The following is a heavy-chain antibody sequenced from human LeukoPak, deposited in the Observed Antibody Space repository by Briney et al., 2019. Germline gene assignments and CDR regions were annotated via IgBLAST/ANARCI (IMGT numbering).Heavy chain of an antibody. V-gene: IGHV3-30*18. CDR3: AKSVVGATYY. D-gene: IGHD1-26*01. CDR1: GFTFSSYG. Sequence: GRSLRLSCAASGFTFSSYGMHWVRQAPGKGLEWVAVISYDGSNKYCADSVKGRFTISRDNSKNTLYLQMNSLRAEDTAVYYCAKSVVGATYYWGQGTLVTVSS. J-gene: IGHJ4*02. CDR2: ISYDGSNK.